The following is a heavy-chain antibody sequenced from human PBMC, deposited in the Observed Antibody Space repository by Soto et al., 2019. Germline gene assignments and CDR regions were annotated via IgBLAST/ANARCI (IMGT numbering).Heavy chain of an antibody. Sequence: SETLSLTCTVSGGSISGNYWSWIRQPPGKGLEWIGYIYDSGSTNYSPSLQSRVTMSVDRSKNQFSLALTSVTAAHTAVYFCARYRRGTGWYYLDYWGQGILVTVSS. CDR1: GGSISGNY. CDR3: ARYRRGTGWYYLDY. D-gene: IGHD6-19*01. CDR2: IYDSGST. J-gene: IGHJ4*02. V-gene: IGHV4-59*01.